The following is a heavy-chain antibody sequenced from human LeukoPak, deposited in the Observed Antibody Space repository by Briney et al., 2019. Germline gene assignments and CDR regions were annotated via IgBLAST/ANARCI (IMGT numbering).Heavy chain of an antibody. V-gene: IGHV4-59*10. CDR2: IYSNEDT. CDR3: ARAAGASGGQYFDY. CDR1: GGSFSTYH. Sequence: PSETLSLTCAVYGGSFSTYHWSWIRQPAGKGLEWIGRIYSNEDTRYNPSLKSRVTMSVDTSKNQFSLKLSSVTAADTAVYYCARAAGASGGQYFDYWGQGTLVAVSS. D-gene: IGHD2-15*01. J-gene: IGHJ4*02.